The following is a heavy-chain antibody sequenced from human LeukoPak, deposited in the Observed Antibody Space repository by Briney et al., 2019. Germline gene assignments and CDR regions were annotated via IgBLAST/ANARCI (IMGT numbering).Heavy chain of an antibody. J-gene: IGHJ6*03. CDR3: ARDGLPYCSSTSCSYMDV. CDR1: GGTFSSYA. V-gene: IGHV1-69*13. D-gene: IGHD2-2*01. CDR2: IIPIFGTA. Sequence: ASVKVSCKASGGTFSSYAISWVRQAPGQGLEWMGGIIPIFGTANYAQKFQGRVTITADESTSTAYMELRSLRSDDTAVYYCARDGLPYCSSTSCSYMDVWGKGTTVTVSS.